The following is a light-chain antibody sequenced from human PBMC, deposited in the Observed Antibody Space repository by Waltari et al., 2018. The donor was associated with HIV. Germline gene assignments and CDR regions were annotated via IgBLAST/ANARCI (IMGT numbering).Light chain of an antibody. Sequence: QSGLTQPPSASGTPGQRVTISCSGRRSNIGVNSVNWYQQLPGTAPRLLIYNTNQRPSGVPDRFSGSKSGTSAYLAISGLQAADEADYCSAWDDDVNGLFGGGTKLTVL. CDR2: NTN. CDR1: RSNIGVNS. CDR3: SAWDDDVNGL. V-gene: IGLV1-44*01. J-gene: IGLJ2*01.